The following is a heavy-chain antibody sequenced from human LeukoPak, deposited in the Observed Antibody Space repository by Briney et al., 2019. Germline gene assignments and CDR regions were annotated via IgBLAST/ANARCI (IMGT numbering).Heavy chain of an antibody. V-gene: IGHV1-2*02. CDR2: INPNSGGT. CDR1: GYTFTGYY. J-gene: IGHJ6*03. Sequence: ASVKVSCKASGYTFTGYYMHWVRQAPGQGLEWMGWINPNSGGTNYAQKFQGRVTMTRDTSISTAYMELSRLRSDDTAVYYCASPASGDYTYYYYMDVWGKGTTVTVPS. D-gene: IGHD4-17*01. CDR3: ASPASGDYTYYYYMDV.